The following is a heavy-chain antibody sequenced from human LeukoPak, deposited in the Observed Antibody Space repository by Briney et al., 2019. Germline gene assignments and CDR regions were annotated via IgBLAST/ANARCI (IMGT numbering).Heavy chain of an antibody. V-gene: IGHV1-18*01. CDR2: ISAYNGDT. Sequence: ASVKVSCKASGYTFSSYGISWVRQAPGQGLEWMGWISAYNGDTNYAQKFQGRVTLTTDTSTSTAYMELRSLRSDDTAVYYCATVYDFWSGFYWGQGTLVTVSS. J-gene: IGHJ4*02. D-gene: IGHD3-3*01. CDR1: GYTFSSYG. CDR3: ATVYDFWSGFY.